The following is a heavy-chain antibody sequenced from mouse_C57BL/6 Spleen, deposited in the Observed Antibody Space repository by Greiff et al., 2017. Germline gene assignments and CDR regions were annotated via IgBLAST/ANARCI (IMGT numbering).Heavy chain of an antibody. CDR3: ARRRPRYSMDY. V-gene: IGHV1-55*01. D-gene: IGHD6-1*01. CDR1: GYTFTSYW. Sequence: QVQLKQPGAELVKPGASVKMSCKASGYTFTSYWITWVKQRPGQGLEWIGNLYPGSGSTNYNEKFKSKATLTVDQSSSTAYMQLSSLTSEDSAVYYCARRRPRYSMDYWGQGTSVTVSS. CDR2: LYPGSGST. J-gene: IGHJ4*01.